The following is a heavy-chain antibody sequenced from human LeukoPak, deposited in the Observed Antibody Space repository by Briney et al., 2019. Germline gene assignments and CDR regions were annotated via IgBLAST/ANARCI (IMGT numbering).Heavy chain of an antibody. Sequence: SETLSLTCIVSGGSISSSNYYWGWIRQPPGKGLEWIGSIYYSGSTYYNPSLKSRVTISVDTSKNQFSLKLSSVTAADTAVYYCARDIKASAFDIWGQGTMVTVSS. J-gene: IGHJ3*02. CDR3: ARDIKASAFDI. CDR1: GGSISSSNYY. CDR2: IYYSGST. V-gene: IGHV4-39*07.